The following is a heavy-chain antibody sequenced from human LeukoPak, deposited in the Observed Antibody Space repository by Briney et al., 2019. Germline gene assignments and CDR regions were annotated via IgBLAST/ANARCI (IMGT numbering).Heavy chain of an antibody. CDR3: ARRFGELLSHAFDI. CDR2: MNPNSGNT. Sequence: ASVKVYCKTSGYTFTSYDINWVRQATGQGLEWMGWMNPNSGNTGYAQKFQGRVTITRNTSISTAYMELSSLRSEDTAVYYCARRFGELLSHAFDIWGQGTMVTVSS. J-gene: IGHJ3*02. CDR1: GYTFTSYD. D-gene: IGHD3-10*01. V-gene: IGHV1-8*03.